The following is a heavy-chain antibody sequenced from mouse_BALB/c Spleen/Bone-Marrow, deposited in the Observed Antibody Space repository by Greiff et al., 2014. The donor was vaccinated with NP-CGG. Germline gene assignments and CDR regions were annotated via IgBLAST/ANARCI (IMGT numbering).Heavy chain of an antibody. CDR1: GYAFTNYL. CDR2: IYPGSGIT. CDR3: ASRDYRYDVGAFDY. V-gene: IGHV1-54*01. Sequence: VQLQQSGAELVRPGTSVKVSCKASGYAFTNYLIEWVKQKPGQGLEWIGVIYPGSGITNYNEKFKGKATLTADKSSSTAYMQLISLTSDDSAVYFGASRDYRYDVGAFDYWGQGTTLTVSS. D-gene: IGHD2-14*01. J-gene: IGHJ2*01.